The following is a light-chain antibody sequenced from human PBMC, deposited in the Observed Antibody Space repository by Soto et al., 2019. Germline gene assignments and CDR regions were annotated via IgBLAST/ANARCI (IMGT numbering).Light chain of an antibody. Sequence: EIVLTQSPGTLSLSPGERATLSCRASQSVSINYLARYQQKPGQAPRLLIYGASSRATGIPDRFSGSGSGTDFTLTISRLEPEDFAVYYCQQYGSSPWWTFGQGTKVEIK. J-gene: IGKJ1*01. CDR1: QSVSINY. V-gene: IGKV3-20*01. CDR3: QQYGSSPWWT. CDR2: GAS.